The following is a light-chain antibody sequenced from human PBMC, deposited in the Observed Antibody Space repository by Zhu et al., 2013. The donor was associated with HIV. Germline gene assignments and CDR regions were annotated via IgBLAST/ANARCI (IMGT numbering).Light chain of an antibody. V-gene: IGKV1D-13*01. CDR3: QQYIKWPPT. Sequence: AIQLTQSPSSLSASVGDRVAITCRASQGINSALAWYQKQPGQAPRLLIYAASARASGIPTRFSGSGSGTEFTLTITSLQSDDFALYYCQQYIKWPPTFGQGTKVGLK. CDR1: QGINSA. CDR2: AAS. J-gene: IGKJ1*01.